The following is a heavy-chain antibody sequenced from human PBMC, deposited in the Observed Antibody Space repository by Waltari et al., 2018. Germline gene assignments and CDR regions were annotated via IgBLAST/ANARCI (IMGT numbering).Heavy chain of an antibody. CDR3: AKDRSNYSFYYYYGMDV. V-gene: IGHV3-30*18. CDR1: GFTFSSYG. Sequence: QVQLVESGGGVVQPGRSLRLSCAASGFTFSSYGMNWVSQAPGKGLEWVAVISYDGSNKYYADSVKGRFTISRYNSKNTLYLQMNSLRAEDTAVYYCAKDRSNYSFYYYYGMDVWGQGTTVTVSS. CDR2: ISYDGSNK. J-gene: IGHJ6*02. D-gene: IGHD4-4*01.